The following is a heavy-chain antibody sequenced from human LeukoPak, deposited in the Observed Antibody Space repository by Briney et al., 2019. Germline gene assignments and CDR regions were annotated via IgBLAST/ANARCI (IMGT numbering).Heavy chain of an antibody. D-gene: IGHD2-15*01. J-gene: IGHJ4*02. CDR1: GGTFSSYA. Sequence: SVKVSCKASGGTFSSYAISWVRQAPGQGLEWMGRIIPIFGTANYPQKFQGRVTNTTDESTSTAHMELSSLRSEDTAVYYCARGTRRYCSGGSCYSGWGQGTLVTVSS. CDR2: IIPIFGTA. CDR3: ARGTRRYCSGGSCYSG. V-gene: IGHV1-69*05.